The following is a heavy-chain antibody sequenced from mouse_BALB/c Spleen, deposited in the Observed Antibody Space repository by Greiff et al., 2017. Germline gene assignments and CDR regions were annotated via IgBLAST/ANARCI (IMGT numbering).Heavy chain of an antibody. CDR1: GYTFTDYA. CDR2: ISTYYGDA. D-gene: IGHD1-2*01. J-gene: IGHJ4*01. CDR3: ARGWSTTAPYYAMDY. Sequence: QVQLQQSGAELVRPGVSVKISCKGSGYTFTDYAMHWVKQSHAKSLEWIGVISTYYGDASYNQKFKGKATMTVDKSSSTAYMELARLTSEDSAIYYCARGWSTTAPYYAMDYWGQGTSVTVSA. V-gene: IGHV1S137*01.